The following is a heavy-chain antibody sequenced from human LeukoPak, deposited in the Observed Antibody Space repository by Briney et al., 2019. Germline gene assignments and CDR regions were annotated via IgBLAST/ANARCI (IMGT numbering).Heavy chain of an antibody. V-gene: IGHV3-21*01. J-gene: IGHJ4*02. CDR2: SGSSYI. CDR3: ARELYSYGRPYYFDY. D-gene: IGHD5-18*01. Sequence: SGSSYIYYADSVKGRFTISRDNAKNSLYLQMNSLRAEDTAVYYCARELYSYGRPYYFDYWGQGTLVTVSS.